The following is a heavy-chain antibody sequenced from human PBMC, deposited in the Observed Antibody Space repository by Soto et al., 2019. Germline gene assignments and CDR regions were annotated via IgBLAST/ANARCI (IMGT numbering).Heavy chain of an antibody. CDR3: ARGRPLLLWFGDTYGMDV. V-gene: IGHV4-34*01. J-gene: IGHJ6*02. CDR1: GGYFSGYY. D-gene: IGHD3-10*01. CDR2: INHSGST. Sequence: PSETLSLTCAVYGGYFSGYYWSWIRQPPGKGLEWIGEINHSGSTNYNPSLKSRVTISVDTSKNQFSLKLSSVTAADTAVYYCARGRPLLLWFGDTYGMDVWGQGTTVTVSS.